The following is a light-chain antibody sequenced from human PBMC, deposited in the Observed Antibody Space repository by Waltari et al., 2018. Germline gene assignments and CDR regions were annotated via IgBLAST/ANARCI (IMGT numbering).Light chain of an antibody. Sequence: DIQMTQSPSSLSASVGDRVTITCRASQSISSDLNWYQEKPRSARTLLSYAASNLPSGVPSRFSGSRSATDFTLTISSLQPEDFATYYCQQSYIMPWTFGQGTKVEIK. CDR1: QSISSD. J-gene: IGKJ1*01. CDR3: QQSYIMPWT. V-gene: IGKV1-39*01. CDR2: AAS.